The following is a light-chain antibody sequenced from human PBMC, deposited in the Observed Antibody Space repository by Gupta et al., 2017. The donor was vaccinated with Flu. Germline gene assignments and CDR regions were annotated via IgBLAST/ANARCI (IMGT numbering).Light chain of an antibody. Sequence: VLTQSPATLSVSLGERATLSCRASQNIGSMYLAWYQQKLGQAPRLLRFDVSSRATGIPDRFRGSGSGTDFTLTITRVEPEDFAVYYCQQYGSSPRTFGQGTKVEIE. V-gene: IGKV3-20*01. CDR1: QNIGSMY. CDR3: QQYGSSPRT. J-gene: IGKJ1*01. CDR2: DVS.